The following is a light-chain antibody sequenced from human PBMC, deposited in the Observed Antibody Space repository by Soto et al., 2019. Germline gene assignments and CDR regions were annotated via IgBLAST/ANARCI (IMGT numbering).Light chain of an antibody. Sequence: DIQMTQSPSSVSASVGDTVTITCRASQGVGVWLGWYQQKPGKAPHLLIYGASGLQVGVPSRFSGSVSGADFALTISNLQPEDFATYYCQQAYSHPLTFGGGTKV. CDR3: QQAYSHPLT. J-gene: IGKJ4*01. V-gene: IGKV1-12*01. CDR2: GAS. CDR1: QGVGVW.